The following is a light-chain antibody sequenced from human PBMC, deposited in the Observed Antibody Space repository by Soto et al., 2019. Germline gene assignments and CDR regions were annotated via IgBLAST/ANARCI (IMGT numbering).Light chain of an antibody. J-gene: IGLJ1*01. Sequence: HSALTQPASVSGSPGQSVTISCTGSSSDVGAFNYVSWYQQHPGKALKLMVYDVSDRPSGVSNRFSGSKSGNTASLTISGLQAEDEADYYCSSYTSRNTYVFGAGTKLTVL. V-gene: IGLV2-14*03. CDR3: SSYTSRNTYV. CDR2: DVS. CDR1: SSDVGAFNY.